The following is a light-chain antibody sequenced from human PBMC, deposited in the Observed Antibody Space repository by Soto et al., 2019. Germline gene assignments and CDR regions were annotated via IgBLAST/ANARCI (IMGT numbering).Light chain of an antibody. Sequence: DIQMTQSPSSLSASVGDRFTITCRASQSISSYLNWYQQKPGKAPKLLIYAASSLQSGVPSRFSGSGSGTDFTLTISSLQPEDFATYYCQQSYSNPGTFGQGTKVDIK. CDR1: QSISSY. V-gene: IGKV1-39*01. CDR2: AAS. CDR3: QQSYSNPGT. J-gene: IGKJ1*01.